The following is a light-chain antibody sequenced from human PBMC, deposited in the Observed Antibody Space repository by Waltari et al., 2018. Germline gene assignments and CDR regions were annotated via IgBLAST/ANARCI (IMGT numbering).Light chain of an antibody. Sequence: IVFTQSPATLSLSPGETATLSCRARQGVSNFLAGYQQKPGLPPRLLNYAASNRATGVPARVSGSGSGTDFTLTISSLGPEGFAVYYCQQRSNWPPLTFGGGTKVEIK. V-gene: IGKV3-11*01. CDR3: QQRSNWPPLT. J-gene: IGKJ4*01. CDR1: QGVSNF. CDR2: AAS.